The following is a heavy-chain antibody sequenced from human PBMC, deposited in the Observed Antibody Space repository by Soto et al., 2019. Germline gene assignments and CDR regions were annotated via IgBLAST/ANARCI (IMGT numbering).Heavy chain of an antibody. CDR2: IASNGQT. CDR1: EITFSNYY. CDR3: VGTHDSFDY. J-gene: IGHJ4*02. V-gene: IGHV3-21*06. Sequence: GGSLRLSCAASEITFSNYYMNWIRQAPGKGLEWVSSIASNGQTFYTDSVKGRFTISRDNAKNSLYLQMNSLRVEDTALYYCVGTHDSFDYWGQGTLVTVSS. D-gene: IGHD7-27*01.